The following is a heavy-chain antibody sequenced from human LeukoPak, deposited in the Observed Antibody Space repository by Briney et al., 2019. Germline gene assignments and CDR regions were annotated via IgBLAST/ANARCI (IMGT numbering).Heavy chain of an antibody. J-gene: IGHJ4*02. CDR2: ISGYNGNT. V-gene: IGHV1-18*01. D-gene: IGHD3-10*01. CDR3: ARDVWFGERNFDY. Sequence: ASVKVSCKAFGYTFTKEAISWVRQAPGQGLEWMGWISGYNGNTNYAQKLQGRVTMTTDTSTSTASMELRSLRSDDTAVYYCARDVWFGERNFDYWGQGTLVTVSS. CDR1: GYTFTKEA.